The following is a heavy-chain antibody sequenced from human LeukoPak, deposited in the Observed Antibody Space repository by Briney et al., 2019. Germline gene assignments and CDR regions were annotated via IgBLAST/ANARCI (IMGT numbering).Heavy chain of an antibody. CDR3: AKASGWYGLWYFDL. V-gene: IGHV3-23*01. CDR1: GFTLSSYA. D-gene: IGHD6-19*01. J-gene: IGHJ2*01. CDR2: ISGSGGST. Sequence: PGGSLRLSCAASGFTLSSYAMSWVRQAPGKGLEWVSAISGSGGSTYYADSVKGRFTISRDNSKNTLYLQMNSLRAEDTAVYYCAKASGWYGLWYFDLWGRGTLVTVSS.